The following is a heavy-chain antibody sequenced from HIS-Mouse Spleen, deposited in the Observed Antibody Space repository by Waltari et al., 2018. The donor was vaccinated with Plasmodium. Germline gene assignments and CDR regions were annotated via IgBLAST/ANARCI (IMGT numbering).Heavy chain of an antibody. CDR3: ARELHIVVVPAAIDWFDP. J-gene: IGHJ5*02. CDR2: IYYSGST. Sequence: QLQLQESGPGLVKPSETLSLTCTVSGGPISSRSYYWGWIRQPPGKGLEWIGSIYYSGSTYYNPSLKSRVTISVDTSKNQFSLKLSSVTAADTAVYYCARELHIVVVPAAIDWFDPWGQGTLVTVSS. CDR1: GGPISSRSYY. V-gene: IGHV4-39*07. D-gene: IGHD2-2*02.